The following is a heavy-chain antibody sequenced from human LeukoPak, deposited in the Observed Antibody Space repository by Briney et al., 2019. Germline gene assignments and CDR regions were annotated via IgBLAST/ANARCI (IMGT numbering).Heavy chain of an antibody. CDR2: MYYSGST. V-gene: IGHV4-61*08. J-gene: IGHJ6*03. Sequence: SETLSLTCTVSGGSTSSSDYYWGWLRQPPGKGLEWIGYMYYSGSTNYNPSLKSRVTISVDTSKNQFSLRLSSVTAADTAVYYCARVPPGTRNYYFYMDVWGNGTTVTVSS. D-gene: IGHD1-7*01. CDR3: ARVPPGTRNYYFYMDV. CDR1: GGSTSSSDYY.